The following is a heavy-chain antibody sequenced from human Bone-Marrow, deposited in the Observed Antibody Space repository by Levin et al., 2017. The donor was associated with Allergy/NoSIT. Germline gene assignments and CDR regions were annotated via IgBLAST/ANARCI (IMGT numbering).Heavy chain of an antibody. J-gene: IGHJ5*02. Sequence: SCTVSGGSISSSRYYWGWIRQPPGKGLEWIGSIYYSGSTYYNPSLKSRVTISVDTSKNQFSLKLSSVTAADTAVYYCARQHISEKNWFDPWGQGTLVTVSS. CDR3: ARQHISEKNWFDP. D-gene: IGHD2-21*01. CDR1: GGSISSSRYY. CDR2: IYYSGST. V-gene: IGHV4-39*01.